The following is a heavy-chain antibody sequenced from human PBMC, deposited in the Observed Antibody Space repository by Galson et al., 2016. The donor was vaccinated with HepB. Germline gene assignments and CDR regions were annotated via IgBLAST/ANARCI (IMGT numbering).Heavy chain of an antibody. D-gene: IGHD3-10*01. V-gene: IGHV3-7*02. CDR2: IKQDGSEK. J-gene: IGHJ5*02. CDR1: GFTFSSNW. CDR3: VRYYRSSGQS. Sequence: SLRLSCAASGFTFSSNWMSWVRQASGKGLEWVAEIKQDGSEKYYVDPVKGRFTISRDNAKNSLYLQMNDLRAEDTAIYFCVRYYRSSGQSWGQGTLVAVSS.